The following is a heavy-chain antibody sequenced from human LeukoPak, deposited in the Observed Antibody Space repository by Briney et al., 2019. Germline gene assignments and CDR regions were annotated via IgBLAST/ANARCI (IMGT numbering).Heavy chain of an antibody. D-gene: IGHD1-7*01. J-gene: IGHJ4*02. V-gene: IGHV1-2*04. CDR3: ARGTTILGY. CDR1: GYTFTGYY. CDR2: INPNSGGT. Sequence: ASVKVSCKASGYTFTGYYMHWVRQAPGQGLEWMGWINPNSGGTNYAQKFQGWVTMTTDTSTSTAYMELRSLRSDDTAVYYCARGTTILGYWGQGTLVTVSS.